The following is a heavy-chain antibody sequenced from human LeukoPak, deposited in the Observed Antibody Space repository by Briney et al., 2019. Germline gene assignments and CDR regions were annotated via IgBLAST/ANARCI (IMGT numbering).Heavy chain of an antibody. Sequence: PSETLSLTCTVSGGSISSSSYYWGWIRQPPGKGLEWIGSIYYSGSTYYNPSLKSRVTISVDTYKNQFSLKLSSVTAADTAVYYCASRHCSSTSCYTSWFDPWGQGTLVTVSS. V-gene: IGHV4-39*01. CDR2: IYYSGST. J-gene: IGHJ5*02. CDR3: ASRHCSSTSCYTSWFDP. D-gene: IGHD2-2*02. CDR1: GGSISSSSYY.